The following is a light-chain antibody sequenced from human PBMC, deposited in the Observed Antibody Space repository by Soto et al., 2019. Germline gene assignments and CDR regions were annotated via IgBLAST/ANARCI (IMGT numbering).Light chain of an antibody. V-gene: IGLV1-51*02. CDR3: GTWDTRFNGVV. Sequence: QSVLTQPPSVSAAPGQKVTISCSGSSPNIGNKYVSWYQQIPGTAPKLLIYENDKRPSGIPDRFSGSKSGTSATLGITGLQTGDEADYYCGTWDTRFNGVVFGGGTKLTVL. CDR2: END. J-gene: IGLJ3*02. CDR1: SPNIGNKY.